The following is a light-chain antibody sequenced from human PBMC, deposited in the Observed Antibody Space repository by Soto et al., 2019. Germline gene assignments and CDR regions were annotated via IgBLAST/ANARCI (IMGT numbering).Light chain of an antibody. V-gene: IGKV1-5*01. CDR1: QNINAW. J-gene: IGKJ1*01. CDR2: DAS. CDR3: QQYNSYPWT. Sequence: DIHMTQSPSSLYVSVGDRVTITCRTSQNINAWLAWYQQRPGQAPKLLIYDASSLESGVPSRFSGSGSGTEFTLTISSLQPDDFATYYCQQYNSYPWTFGQGTKVDIK.